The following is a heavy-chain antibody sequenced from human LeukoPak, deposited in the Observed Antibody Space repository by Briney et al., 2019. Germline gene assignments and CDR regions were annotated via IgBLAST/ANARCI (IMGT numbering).Heavy chain of an antibody. CDR2: MNPNSGNT. CDR1: GYTFTSYD. D-gene: IGHD3-16*01. J-gene: IGHJ5*02. V-gene: IGHV1-8*01. CDR3: ARAGRYDEWFDP. Sequence: GASVKVSCKASGYTFTSYDINWVRQATGQGLEWMGWMNPNSGNTGYAQKFQGRVTMTRNTSISTAYMELSSLRSEDTAVYYCARAGRYDEWFDPWGQGTLVTVSS.